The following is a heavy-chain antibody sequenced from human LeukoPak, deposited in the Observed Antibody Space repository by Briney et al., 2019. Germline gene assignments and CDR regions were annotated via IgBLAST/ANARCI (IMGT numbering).Heavy chain of an antibody. Sequence: GGSLRLSCAASGFTFSSYAMTWVRQAPGKGPEWVSGISGSGGSTYYADSVKGRFTISRDNSKNTLYLQMNSLRAEDTAVYYCAKSINRFYYDSSGYPMGFDYWGQGTLVTVSS. CDR3: AKSINRFYYDSSGYPMGFDY. D-gene: IGHD3-22*01. CDR1: GFTFSSYA. V-gene: IGHV3-23*01. J-gene: IGHJ4*02. CDR2: ISGSGGST.